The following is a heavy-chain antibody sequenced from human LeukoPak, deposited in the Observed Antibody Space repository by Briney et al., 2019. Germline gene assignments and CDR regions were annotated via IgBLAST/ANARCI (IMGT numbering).Heavy chain of an antibody. CDR3: ARDHVTPGRVDY. Sequence: GGSLRLSCAASGFTFSSYSMNWVRQAPGKGLEWVSSISNSSSYIYYADSVKGRFTISRDNAKNSLYLQMNSLRAEDTAVYYCARDHVTPGRVDYWGQGTLVTVSS. V-gene: IGHV3-21*01. D-gene: IGHD4-17*01. J-gene: IGHJ4*02. CDR2: ISNSSSYI. CDR1: GFTFSSYS.